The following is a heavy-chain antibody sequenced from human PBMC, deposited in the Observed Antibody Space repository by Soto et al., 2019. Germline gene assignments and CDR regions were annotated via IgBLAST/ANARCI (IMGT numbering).Heavy chain of an antibody. CDR2: ISISKGKT. CDR1: GYTFLNYD. D-gene: IGHD5-12*01. CDR3: ARKGYIGNFGLDV. V-gene: IGHV1-18*01. Sequence: ASVKVSCKASGYTFLNYDVACVLLSPLQGLEWMGWISISKGKTYYQQSLQGRVTMTTDTATTTTYMEVRSLRSDDTAVYYCARKGYIGNFGLDVWGQGTTVTVSS. J-gene: IGHJ6*02.